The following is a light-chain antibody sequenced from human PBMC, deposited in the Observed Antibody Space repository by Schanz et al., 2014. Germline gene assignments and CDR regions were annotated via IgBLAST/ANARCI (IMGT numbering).Light chain of an antibody. J-gene: IGKJ1*01. CDR1: QSVSSN. V-gene: IGKV3-15*01. CDR2: GAS. CDR3: QQYNNWPPWT. Sequence: EIVLTQSPATLSVSPGERVTLSCRASQSVSSNLAWYQQKPGQAPRLLIYGASTRATGIPARFSGNGSGTEFTLTISSLQSEDFAVYYCQQYNNWPPWTFGQGTKVEIK.